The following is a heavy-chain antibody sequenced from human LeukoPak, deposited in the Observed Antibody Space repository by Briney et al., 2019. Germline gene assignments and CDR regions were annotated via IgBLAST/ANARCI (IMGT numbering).Heavy chain of an antibody. J-gene: IGHJ4*02. CDR3: ARDLGIAARPVFDQ. D-gene: IGHD6-6*01. CDR2: IWYDGSDK. V-gene: IGHV3-33*01. CDR1: GFTFSSYG. Sequence: GGSLRLSCAASGFTFSSYGMHWVRQAPGKGLEWVAVIWYDGSDKYYADSVKGRFTISRDNSNNTLYLQMDSLRAEDTAVYYCARDLGIAARPVFDQWGQGTLVTVSS.